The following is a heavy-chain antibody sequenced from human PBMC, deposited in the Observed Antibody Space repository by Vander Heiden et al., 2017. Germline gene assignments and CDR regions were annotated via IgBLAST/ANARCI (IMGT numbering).Heavy chain of an antibody. CDR1: GFTSSSYA. V-gene: IGHV3-23*01. J-gene: IGHJ3*02. D-gene: IGHD2-15*01. CDR3: AKLGPYCSGGSCYSDAFDI. Sequence: EVQLLESGGGLVQPGGSLRLSCAASGFTSSSYAMGWVRQAPGKGLEWVSAISGSGGSTYYADSVKGRFTISRDNSKNTLYLQMNSLRAEDTAVYYCAKLGPYCSGGSCYSDAFDIWGQGTMVTVSS. CDR2: ISGSGGST.